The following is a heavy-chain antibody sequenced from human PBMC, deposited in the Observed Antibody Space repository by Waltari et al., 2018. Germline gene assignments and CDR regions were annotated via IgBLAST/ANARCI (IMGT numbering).Heavy chain of an antibody. CDR3: ARANGWYDAFDI. V-gene: IGHV1-69*01. J-gene: IGHJ3*02. Sequence: QVQLVQSGAEVKKPGSSVKVSCKASGGTFSSYAISWVRQAPGQGLEWMGGMSPNFGTANYAQKFQGRVTIAANESTSTAYMVQCSLRSEDTAVYYCARANGWYDAFDIWGQGTMVTVSS. CDR1: GGTFSSYA. D-gene: IGHD6-19*01. CDR2: MSPNFGTA.